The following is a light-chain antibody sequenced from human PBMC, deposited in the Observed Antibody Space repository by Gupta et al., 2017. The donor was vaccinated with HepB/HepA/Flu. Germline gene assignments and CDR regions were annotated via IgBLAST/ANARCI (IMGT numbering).Light chain of an antibody. CDR3: QERNNWPRT. CDR1: QNIRTS. Sequence: EIVLTQSPATLALSPGERVALSCMASQNIRTSLAWYQHKPGQAPRLLIHDVSNRATGVPARFDDSGSGTDFTLGMSSLEPEDLTVYYCQERNNWPRTFDQGTKVEI. J-gene: IGKJ1*01. V-gene: IGKV3-11*01. CDR2: DVS.